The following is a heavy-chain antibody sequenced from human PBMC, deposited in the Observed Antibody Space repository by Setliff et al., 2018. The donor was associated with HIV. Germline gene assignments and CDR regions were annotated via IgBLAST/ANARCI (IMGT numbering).Heavy chain of an antibody. D-gene: IGHD2-2*01. J-gene: IGHJ4*02. Sequence: GESLKISCKGSGYTFTNYWIGWVRQMPGKGLECMGIIYPGDSDTRYSPSFQGQVTISADKSISTAYLQWSSLKASDTAMYYCATPISITSGSAFDYWGQGTLVTVSS. CDR2: IYPGDSDT. CDR1: GYTFTNYW. V-gene: IGHV5-51*01. CDR3: ATPISITSGSAFDY.